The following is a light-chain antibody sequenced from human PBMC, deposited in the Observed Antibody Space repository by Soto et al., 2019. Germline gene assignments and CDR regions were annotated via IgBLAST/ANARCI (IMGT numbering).Light chain of an antibody. CDR2: STS. CDR1: TGAVTSGYY. V-gene: IGLV7-43*01. CDR3: LMNYGGAMV. Sequence: QTVVTQEPSLTVSPGGTVTLTCDSSTGAVTSGYYTTWFQQTPGQPTRALIYSTSNKNSWTPARFSGTLFGGKAARSLSDVQPEDEAAYYCLMNYGGAMVFGGVTKLTV. J-gene: IGLJ2*01.